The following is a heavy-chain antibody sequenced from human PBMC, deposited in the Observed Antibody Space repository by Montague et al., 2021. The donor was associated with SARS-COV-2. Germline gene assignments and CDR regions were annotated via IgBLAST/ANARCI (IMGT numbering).Heavy chain of an antibody. J-gene: IGHJ4*02. D-gene: IGHD2-2*01. CDR2: IYYSGST. CDR3: ARLHCSSTSCYYLFFAETSHFDY. V-gene: IGHV4-39*01. CDR1: GGSISSSSYY. Sequence: SETLSLTCTVSGGSISSSSYYWGWIRQPPGKGLEWIGSIYYSGSTYYNPSLKSRVTISVDTSKNQSSLKLSSVTAADTAVYYCARLHCSSTSCYYLFFAETSHFDYWGQGTLVTVSS.